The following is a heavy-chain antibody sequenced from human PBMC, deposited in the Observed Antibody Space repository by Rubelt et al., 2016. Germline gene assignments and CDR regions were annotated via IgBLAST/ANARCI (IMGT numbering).Heavy chain of an antibody. D-gene: IGHD4-17*01. Sequence: QVQLQESGPGLVKPSETLSLTCTFSGGSISDNYWSWIRHLPGKGLEWIGCVYYSGTTIYNPSLKSRVTISVDTSKNQFSLKVNSVTAADTAVYYCSSYSQPYGYYYGMDVWGQGTTVTVSS. CDR3: SSYSQPYGYYYGMDV. J-gene: IGHJ6*02. CDR1: GGSISDNY. V-gene: IGHV4-59*01. CDR2: VYYSGTT.